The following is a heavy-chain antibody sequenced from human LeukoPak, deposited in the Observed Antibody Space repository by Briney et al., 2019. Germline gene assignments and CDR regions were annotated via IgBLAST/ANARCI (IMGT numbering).Heavy chain of an antibody. J-gene: IGHJ6*02. CDR3: ARDLIVVVPAATYYYGMDV. D-gene: IGHD2-2*01. V-gene: IGHV4-31*03. Sequence: SQTLSLTCTVSGGSISSGGYYWSWIGQHPGKGLEWIGYIYYSGSTYYNPSLKSRVTISVDTSKNQFSLKLSSVTAADTAVYYCARDLIVVVPAATYYYGMDVWGQGTTVTVSS. CDR1: GGSISSGGYY. CDR2: IYYSGST.